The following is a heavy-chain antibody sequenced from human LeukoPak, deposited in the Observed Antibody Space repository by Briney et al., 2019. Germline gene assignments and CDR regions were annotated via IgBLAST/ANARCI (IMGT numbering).Heavy chain of an antibody. D-gene: IGHD3-10*01. CDR3: ARGHGVDY. CDR1: GYTFTSYA. CDR2: INVGNGNT. Sequence: GASVKVSCKTSGYTFTSYAMHWVRQAPGQRLEWMGWINVGNGNTKYSQKFQGRVTITRDTSASTAYMELSSLRSEDTAVYYCARGHGVDYWGQGTLVTVSS. J-gene: IGHJ4*02. V-gene: IGHV1-3*01.